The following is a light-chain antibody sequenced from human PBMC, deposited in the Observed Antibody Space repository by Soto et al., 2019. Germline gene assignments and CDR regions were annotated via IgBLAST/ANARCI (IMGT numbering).Light chain of an antibody. Sequence: QSVLTQPPSVSGAPGQRVTISCTGSSSNIGAGYDVHWYQQLPSTAPKLLIYSNTNRPSGVPDRFSGSKSGTSASLAITGLQAEDEDDYYCQSSDSSLSGSRVFGGGTKLTVL. V-gene: IGLV1-40*01. CDR1: SSNIGAGYD. J-gene: IGLJ2*01. CDR2: SNT. CDR3: QSSDSSLSGSRV.